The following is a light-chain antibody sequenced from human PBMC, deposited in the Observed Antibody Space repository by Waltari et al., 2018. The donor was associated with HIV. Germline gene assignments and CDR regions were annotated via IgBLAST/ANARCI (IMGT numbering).Light chain of an antibody. CDR1: SSDVRGYNY. Sequence: QSALTQPPSASGSPGQSVTLSCTGTSSDVRGYNYVSWYQHHPGKAPKLMIYEVSKRPSGVPDRFSGSKSGNTASLTVSGLQAEDEADYYCNSYVGSNNYIFGTGTKVTVL. CDR2: EVS. CDR3: NSYVGSNNYI. J-gene: IGLJ1*01. V-gene: IGLV2-8*01.